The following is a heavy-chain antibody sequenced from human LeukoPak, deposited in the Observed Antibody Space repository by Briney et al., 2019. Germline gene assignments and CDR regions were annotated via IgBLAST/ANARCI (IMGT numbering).Heavy chain of an antibody. V-gene: IGHV4-59*01. CDR2: IFHNGNT. J-gene: IGHJ6*03. Sequence: SETLSLTCTVSDGSLSPYYWSWIRQSPGKGLEWIVYIFHNGNTKYNPSLWSRVTISIDTSRNQVFLNLNSVTAADTAVYYCARGGYYYLDVWGKGTTVTVSS. CDR3: ARGGYYYLDV. CDR1: DGSLSPYY.